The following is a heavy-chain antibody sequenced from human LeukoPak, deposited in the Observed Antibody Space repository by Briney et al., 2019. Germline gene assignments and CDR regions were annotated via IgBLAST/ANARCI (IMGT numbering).Heavy chain of an antibody. D-gene: IGHD3-22*01. CDR3: ARDYDSSGYYYPVYEY. CDR1: GFTFRNSW. J-gene: IGHJ4*02. V-gene: IGHV3-7*01. CDR2: INQDGSEK. Sequence: GGSLRLSCAASGFTFRNSWMSWVRQAPGKGLEWVANINQDGSEKYYVDSVKGRFNISRDNAKNSLYLQMNSLRAEDTAVYYCARDYDSSGYYYPVYEYWGQGTLVTVSS.